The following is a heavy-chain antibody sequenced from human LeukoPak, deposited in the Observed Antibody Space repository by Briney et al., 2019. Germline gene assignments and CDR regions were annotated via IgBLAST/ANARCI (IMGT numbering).Heavy chain of an antibody. D-gene: IGHD4-17*01. CDR2: IDSSGSTV. V-gene: IGHV3-48*03. CDR3: ARDTLVYADSPDAFDI. Sequence: GGSLRLSCAASGFSFSSYEMNWVRQAPGKGLEWVSYIDSSGSTVYYADSVKGRFTISRDNAKNSLYLQMNSLRDEDTAVYYCARDTLVYADSPDAFDIWGQGTMVTVSS. J-gene: IGHJ3*02. CDR1: GFSFSSYE.